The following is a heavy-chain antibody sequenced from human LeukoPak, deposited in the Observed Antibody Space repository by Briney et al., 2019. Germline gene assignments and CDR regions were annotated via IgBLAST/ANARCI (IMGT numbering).Heavy chain of an antibody. CDR2: ILGSGGTT. CDR3: AKHALERWSYVDLDL. D-gene: IGHD1-26*01. V-gene: IGHV3-23*01. Sequence: GGSLRLSCAASEFTFSTYALSWVRQAPGKGLEWVSSILGSGGTTYYTDSVKGRFTISRDNSKNTLYLQMSSLRAEDTAVYYCAKHALERWSYVDLDLWGQGTLVTVSS. J-gene: IGHJ5*02. CDR1: EFTFSTYA.